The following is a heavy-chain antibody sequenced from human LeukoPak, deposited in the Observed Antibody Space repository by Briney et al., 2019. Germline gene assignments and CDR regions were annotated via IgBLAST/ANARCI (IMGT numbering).Heavy chain of an antibody. V-gene: IGHV5-51*01. CDR2: IYPGDSDT. CDR1: GYSFTSYW. Sequence: GESLKISCKGSGYSFTSYWIGWVRQMPGKVLEWMGIIYPGDSDTRYSPSFQGQVTISADKSISTAYLQWSSLKASDTAMYYCARPRTPYYYDSSGYDNSFDYWGQGTLVTVSS. D-gene: IGHD3-22*01. J-gene: IGHJ4*02. CDR3: ARPRTPYYYDSSGYDNSFDY.